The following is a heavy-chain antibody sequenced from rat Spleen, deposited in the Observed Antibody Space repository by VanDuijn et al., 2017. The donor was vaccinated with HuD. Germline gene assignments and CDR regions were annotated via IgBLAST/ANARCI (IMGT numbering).Heavy chain of an antibody. CDR3: ARLPYTRFDY. J-gene: IGHJ2*01. CDR2: ISYDGTAT. D-gene: IGHD3-2*01. Sequence: EVQLVESGGGLVQPGRSMKLSCAASGLSFSNYDMAWVRQAPTKGLEWVASISYDGTATYYRDSVKGRFTLSRDNAKSTLYLQMGSLRSEDTATYYCARLPYTRFDYWGQGVMVTVSS. CDR1: GLSFSNYD. V-gene: IGHV5-25*01.